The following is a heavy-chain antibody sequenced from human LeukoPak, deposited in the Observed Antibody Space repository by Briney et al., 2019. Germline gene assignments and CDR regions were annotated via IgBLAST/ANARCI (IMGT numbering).Heavy chain of an antibody. CDR3: ANWVGNWFDP. CDR2: IYLGGSP. Sequence: PSETLSLTCTVFGDSIDSSSWSWIRQPVGKGLEWIGRIYLGGSPIYNPSLKSRVIMTVDTSKNQFSLWLRSVTAADTAIYYCANWVGNWFDPWGQGTLVTVSS. V-gene: IGHV4-4*07. D-gene: IGHD1-26*01. J-gene: IGHJ5*02. CDR1: GDSIDSSS.